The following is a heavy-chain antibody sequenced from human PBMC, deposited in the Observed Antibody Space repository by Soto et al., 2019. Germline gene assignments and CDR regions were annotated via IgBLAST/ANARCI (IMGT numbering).Heavy chain of an antibody. J-gene: IGHJ6*03. CDR1: GYTFTSYD. CDR2: MNPNSGNT. Sequence: GASVKVSCKASGYTFTSYDINWVRQATGQGLEWMGWMNPNSGNTGYAQKFQGRVTMTRNTSISTAYMELSSPRSEDTAVYYCARGGRIRFLDPSPLPLDSYYMDVW. D-gene: IGHD3-3*01. CDR3: ARGGRIRFLDPSPLPLDSYYMDV. V-gene: IGHV1-8*01.